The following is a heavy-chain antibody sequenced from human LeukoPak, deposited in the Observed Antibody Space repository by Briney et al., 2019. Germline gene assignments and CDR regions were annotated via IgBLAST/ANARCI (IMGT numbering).Heavy chain of an antibody. CDR1: GFTFTSSA. D-gene: IGHD3-22*01. V-gene: IGHV1-58*02. CDR3: AADRYDSSGYYHFDY. J-gene: IGHJ4*02. CDR2: IVLGSGNT. Sequence: SVKVSCKASGFTFTSSAMQWVRQARGQRLEWIGWIVLGSGNTNYAQKFQERVTITRDMSTSTAYMELSSLRSEDTAVYYCAADRYDSSGYYHFDYWGQGTLVTVSS.